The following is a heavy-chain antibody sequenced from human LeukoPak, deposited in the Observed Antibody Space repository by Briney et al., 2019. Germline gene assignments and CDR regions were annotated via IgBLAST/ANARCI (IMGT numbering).Heavy chain of an antibody. CDR2: ISGSGGST. CDR1: GFTFSSYA. Sequence: GGSLRLSCAASGFTFSSYAMSRVRQAPGKGLEGVSAISGSGGSTYYADSVKGRFTISRDNSKNTLYLQMNSLRAEDTAVYYCAKVRDYDILTGYYEDYYYYYMDVWGKGTTVTVSS. CDR3: AKVRDYDILTGYYEDYYYYYMDV. D-gene: IGHD3-9*01. V-gene: IGHV3-23*01. J-gene: IGHJ6*03.